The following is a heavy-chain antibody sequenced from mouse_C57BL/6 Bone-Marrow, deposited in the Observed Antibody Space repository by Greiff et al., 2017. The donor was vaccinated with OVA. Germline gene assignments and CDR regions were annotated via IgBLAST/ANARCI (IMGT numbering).Heavy chain of an antibody. V-gene: IGHV1-81*01. Sequence: VKVVESGAELARPGASVKLSCKASGYTFTSYGISWVKQRPGQGLAWIGEIYPRSGNTYYNEKFKGKATLTADKSSSTVYMELRSLTSEDSAVYVCATYDSNPWYIDVWGTGTTVTVSS. CDR2: IYPRSGNT. D-gene: IGHD2-5*01. J-gene: IGHJ1*03. CDR3: ATYDSNPWYIDV. CDR1: GYTFTSYG.